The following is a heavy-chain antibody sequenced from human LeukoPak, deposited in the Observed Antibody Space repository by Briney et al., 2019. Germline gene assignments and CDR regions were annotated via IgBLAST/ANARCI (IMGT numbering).Heavy chain of an antibody. D-gene: IGHD5/OR15-5a*01. J-gene: IGHJ3*02. V-gene: IGHV4-30-2*01. CDR2: IYHSGST. CDR3: ARVTSDSTDAFDI. Sequence: SETLSLTCVVSGGSISSGGSSWSWIRQPPGKGLEWIGYIYHSGSTYYNPSLKSRVTISVDRSKNQFSLNLSSATAADTAVYYCARVTSDSTDAFDIWGQGTMVTVSS. CDR1: GGSISSGGSS.